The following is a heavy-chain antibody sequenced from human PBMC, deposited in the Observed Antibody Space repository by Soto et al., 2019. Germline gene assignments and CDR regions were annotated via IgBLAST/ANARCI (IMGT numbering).Heavy chain of an antibody. Sequence: TLSLTCTVSGGSISSGYYWSWIRQHPVKGLEWIGYIYYSGNTYYNPSLKSRVSISLDTSKSQFSLKLDSVTAADTAVYYCASDFPVSLGVPNLMDFCGQGSPVIVSS. CDR1: GGSISSGYY. V-gene: IGHV4-31*03. CDR2: IYYSGNT. D-gene: IGHD2-8*01. CDR3: ASDFPVSLGVPNLMDF. J-gene: IGHJ6*02.